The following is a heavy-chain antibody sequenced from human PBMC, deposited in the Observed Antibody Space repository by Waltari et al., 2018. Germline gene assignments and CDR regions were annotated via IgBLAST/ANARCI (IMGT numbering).Heavy chain of an antibody. CDR1: GGSISGFY. CDR2: IFYTGNT. Sequence: VLLEESGPGLVKPSETLSLTCTVSGGSISGFYWTWIRQPPGTGLEYIGYIFYTGNTNYNPSLKSRVIISVDTSRNQFSLKMRSLTAADTAVYYCARLGGDRFGSLRHCGPASCTTWIDPWGRGTLVTVSS. V-gene: IGHV4-59*01. J-gene: IGHJ5*02. D-gene: IGHD2-2*01. CDR3: ARLGGDRFGSLRHCGPASCTTWIDP.